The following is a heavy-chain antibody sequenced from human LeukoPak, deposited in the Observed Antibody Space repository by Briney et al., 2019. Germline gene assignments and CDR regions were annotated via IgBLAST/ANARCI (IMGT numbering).Heavy chain of an antibody. V-gene: IGHV7-4-1*02. CDR2: INTNTGNP. J-gene: IGHJ5*02. Sequence: ASVKVSCKVSGYTLTELSMHWVRQAPGQGLEWMGWINTNTGNPTYAQGFTGRFVFSLDTSVSTACLQISSLKAEDTAVYYCARREGSGSSSWYDWFDPWGQGTLVTVSS. CDR3: ARREGSGSSSWYDWFDP. CDR1: GYTLTELS. D-gene: IGHD6-13*01.